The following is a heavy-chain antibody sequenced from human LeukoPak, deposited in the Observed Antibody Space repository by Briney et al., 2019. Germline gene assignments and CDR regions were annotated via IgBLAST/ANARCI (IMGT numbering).Heavy chain of an antibody. V-gene: IGHV4-59*01. Sequence: SETLSLTCTVSGGSISSYYWSWIRQPPGKGLEWIGYIYYSGSTNYNPSLKSRVTISVDTSKNQFSLKLSPVTAADTAVYYCASQLRYFDWYGFDPWGQGALVTVSS. D-gene: IGHD3-9*01. CDR1: GGSISSYY. CDR3: ASQLRYFDWYGFDP. J-gene: IGHJ5*02. CDR2: IYYSGST.